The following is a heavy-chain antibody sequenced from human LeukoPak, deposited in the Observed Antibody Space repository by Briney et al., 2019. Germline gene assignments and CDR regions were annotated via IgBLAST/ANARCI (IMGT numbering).Heavy chain of an antibody. CDR2: IRYDGSNK. Sequence: GGSLRLSCSASGSTFSSYGMHWVRQAPGKGLEWVAFIRYDGSNKYYADSVKGRFTISRDNSKNTLYLQMNSLRAEDTAVYYCAKEAVGATYNWGQGTLVTVSS. D-gene: IGHD1-26*01. J-gene: IGHJ4*02. CDR3: AKEAVGATYN. CDR1: GSTFSSYG. V-gene: IGHV3-30*02.